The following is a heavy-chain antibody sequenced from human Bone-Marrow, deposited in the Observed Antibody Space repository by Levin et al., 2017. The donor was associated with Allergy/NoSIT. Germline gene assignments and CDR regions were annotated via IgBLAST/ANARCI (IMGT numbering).Heavy chain of an antibody. D-gene: IGHD1-1*01. CDR2: LSGSGSPI. J-gene: IGHJ4*02. Sequence: GGSLRLSCAASGFTFSNYEMHWVRQAPGKGLEWIAYLSGSGSPIDYADSVKGRFTISRDNARNSLFLEMNSLRAEDTATYYCARSGGHTTDLDYWGQGTLVTVSS. CDR3: ARSGGHTTDLDY. CDR1: GFTFSNYE. V-gene: IGHV3-48*03.